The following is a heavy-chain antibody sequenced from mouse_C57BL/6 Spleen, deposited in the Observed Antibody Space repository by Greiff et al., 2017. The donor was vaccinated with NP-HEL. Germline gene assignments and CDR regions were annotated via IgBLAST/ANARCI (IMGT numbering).Heavy chain of an antibody. CDR3: ARSIYYDFRLGVY. CDR2: INPSNGGT. V-gene: IGHV1-53*01. J-gene: IGHJ2*01. D-gene: IGHD2-4*01. CDR1: GYTFTSYW. Sequence: QVHVKQSGTELVKPGASVKLSCKASGYTFTSYWMHWVKQRPGQGLEWIGNINPSNGGTNYNEKFKSKATLTVDKSSSTAYMQLSSLTSEDSAVYYCARSIYYDFRLGVYWGQGTTLTVSS.